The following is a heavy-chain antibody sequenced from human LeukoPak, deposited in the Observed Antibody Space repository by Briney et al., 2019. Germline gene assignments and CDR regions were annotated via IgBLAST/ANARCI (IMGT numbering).Heavy chain of an antibody. Sequence: PSETLSLTCTVSCGSISSYYWSWIRQPAGKGLEWIGRIYTSGSTNYDPSLKSRVTMSVDTTKNQFSLKLSSVTAAETAVYYLGGALYSYGKPYYVDYWGQGNLVTVSS. CDR3: GGALYSYGKPYYVDY. CDR2: IYTSGST. D-gene: IGHD5-18*01. CDR1: CGSISSYY. V-gene: IGHV4-4*07. J-gene: IGHJ4*02.